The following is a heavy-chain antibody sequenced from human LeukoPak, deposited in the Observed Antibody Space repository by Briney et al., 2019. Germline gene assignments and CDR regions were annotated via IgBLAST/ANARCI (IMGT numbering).Heavy chain of an antibody. CDR3: AKGDKPVIAMVKFDY. CDR2: IGYSGGDT. J-gene: IGHJ4*02. D-gene: IGHD5-18*01. CDR1: GFTLSSYE. V-gene: IGHV3-23*01. Sequence: GGSLRLSCTVSGFTLSSYEMSWIRQAPGKGLEWVSSIGYSGGDTYYADSVKGRFTISRDNSKNTLYMQMNSLRAEDTAVYYCAKGDKPVIAMVKFDYWGQGTLVSVCS.